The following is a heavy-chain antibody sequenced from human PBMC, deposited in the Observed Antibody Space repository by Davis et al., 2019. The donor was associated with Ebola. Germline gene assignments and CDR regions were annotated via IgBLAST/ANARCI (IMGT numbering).Heavy chain of an antibody. CDR3: GRGALFGIPAGTIDS. V-gene: IGHV3-74*01. CDR1: GFTFISYW. Sequence: GESLKISCATSGFTFISYWMHWVRQVPGKGLVWVSRISIDGSSTIYADSVEGRFTISRDNAKNTLYLEMNSLRAEDTAIYYCGRGALFGIPAGTIDSWGQGTLVTVSS. D-gene: IGHD3-16*01. J-gene: IGHJ4*02. CDR2: ISIDGSST.